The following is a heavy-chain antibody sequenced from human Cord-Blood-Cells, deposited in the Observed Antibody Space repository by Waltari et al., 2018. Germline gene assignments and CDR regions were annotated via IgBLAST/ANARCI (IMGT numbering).Heavy chain of an antibody. V-gene: IGHV3-48*01. J-gene: IGHJ4*02. CDR1: GFTFSSYS. D-gene: IGHD3-10*01. CDR2: ISSSSSTI. Sequence: GLVQPGGSLRLSCAASGFTFSSYSMNWVRQAPGKGLEWVSYISSSSSTIYYADSVKGRFTISRDNAKNSLYLQMNSLRAEDTVLYYCARDLDYYGSGSLPGYWGQGTLVTVSS. CDR3: ARDLDYYGSGSLPGY.